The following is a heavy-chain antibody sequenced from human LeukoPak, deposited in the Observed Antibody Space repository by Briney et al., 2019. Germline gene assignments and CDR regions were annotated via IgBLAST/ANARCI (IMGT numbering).Heavy chain of an antibody. CDR1: GFTFSSYA. Sequence: PGGSLRLSCAASGFTFSSYAMSWVRQAPGKGLEWVSTISGSGGSTYYADSVKGRFTISRDNSKNTLYLQMNSLRAEDTAVYYCAKDRWFDEDYYYYMDVWGKGTTVTISS. CDR2: ISGSGGST. J-gene: IGHJ6*03. CDR3: AKDRWFDEDYYYYMDV. D-gene: IGHD3-10*01. V-gene: IGHV3-23*01.